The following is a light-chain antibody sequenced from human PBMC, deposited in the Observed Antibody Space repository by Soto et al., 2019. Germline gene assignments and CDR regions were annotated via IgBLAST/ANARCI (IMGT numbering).Light chain of an antibody. J-gene: IGKJ2*01. CDR3: QQYNNWPGYT. CDR2: GAS. CDR1: QSVSSN. V-gene: IGKV3-15*01. Sequence: EIVMTQSPATLSVSPGERATLSCRASQSVSSNLAWYQQKPGLAPRLLIYGASTRATGIPGRFSGSGSGTEFTLTISSLQSEDFAVYYCQQYNNWPGYTFGQGTKLEIK.